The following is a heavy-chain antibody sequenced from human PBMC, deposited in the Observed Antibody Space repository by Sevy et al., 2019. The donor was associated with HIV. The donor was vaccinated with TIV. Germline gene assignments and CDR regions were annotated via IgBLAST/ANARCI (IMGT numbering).Heavy chain of an antibody. V-gene: IGHV3-74*01. Sequence: GGSLRLSCAASGFTFSNYWIHWVRQAPGKGLVWVSRINGDGSSTSYADSVKGRFTIPRDNAKNTLYLQMNSLTAEDTAVYYCARNLITVAGMLYYFDFWGQGTLVTVSS. D-gene: IGHD6-19*01. CDR2: INGDGSST. CDR3: ARNLITVAGMLYYFDF. CDR1: GFTFSNYW. J-gene: IGHJ4*02.